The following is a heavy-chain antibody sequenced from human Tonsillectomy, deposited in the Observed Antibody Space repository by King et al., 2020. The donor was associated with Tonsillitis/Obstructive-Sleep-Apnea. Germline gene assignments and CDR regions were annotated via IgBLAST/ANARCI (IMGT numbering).Heavy chain of an antibody. Sequence: QLVQSGAEVKEPGESLRISCKGSGYSFASYWINWVRQMPGKGLEWMGKIDPSDSYANYSPSFQGHVTFSVDKSISTAHLQWSSQRASDNAMYYCARGGIGYDFAFDIWGQGTMVTVSS. D-gene: IGHD5-12*01. CDR2: IDPSDSYA. CDR1: GYSFASYW. V-gene: IGHV5-10-1*01. CDR3: ARGGIGYDFAFDI. J-gene: IGHJ3*02.